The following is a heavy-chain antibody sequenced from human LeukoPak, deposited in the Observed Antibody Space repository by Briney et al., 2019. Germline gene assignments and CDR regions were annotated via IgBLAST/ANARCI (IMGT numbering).Heavy chain of an antibody. CDR2: IYYSGIT. Sequence: SETLSLTCTVSGVSISSDYWSWIRQPPGKGLEWIGYIYYSGITNYNPSLRSRVTITVDTSKNQFSLKLSSLTAADTAVYYCARLHYDSSGYYYFDYWGQGTLVTVSS. J-gene: IGHJ4*02. CDR3: ARLHYDSSGYYYFDY. V-gene: IGHV4-59*08. D-gene: IGHD3-22*01. CDR1: GVSISSDY.